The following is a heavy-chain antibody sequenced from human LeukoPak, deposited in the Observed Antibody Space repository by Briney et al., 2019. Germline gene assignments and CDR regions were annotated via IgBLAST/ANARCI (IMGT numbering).Heavy chain of an antibody. D-gene: IGHD6-13*01. CDR1: GFTFSNAW. CDR3: TTSTKPYSSSWYRVWYFDY. J-gene: IGHJ4*02. Sequence: GGSLGLSCAASGFTFSNAWMSWVRQAPGKGLEWVGRIKSKTDGGTTDYAAPVKGRFTISRDDSKNTLYLQMNSLKTEDTAVYYCTTSTKPYSSSWYRVWYFDYWGQGTLVTVSS. CDR2: IKSKTDGGTT. V-gene: IGHV3-15*01.